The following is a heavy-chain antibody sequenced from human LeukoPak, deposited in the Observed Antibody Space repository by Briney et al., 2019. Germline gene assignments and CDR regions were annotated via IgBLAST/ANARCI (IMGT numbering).Heavy chain of an antibody. J-gene: IGHJ4*02. V-gene: IGHV4-34*01. CDR2: INHSGST. CDR1: GGSFSGYY. CDR3: ARLRGGSYNY. Sequence: SETLSLTCAVYGGSFSGYYWSWIRQPPGKGLEWIGEINHSGSTNYNPSLKSRVTISVDTFKNQFSLKLSSVTAADTAVYYCARLRGGSYNYWGQGTLVTVSS. D-gene: IGHD1-26*01.